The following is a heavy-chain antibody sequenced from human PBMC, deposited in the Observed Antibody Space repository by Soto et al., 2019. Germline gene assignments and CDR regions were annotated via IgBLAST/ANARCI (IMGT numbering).Heavy chain of an antibody. J-gene: IGHJ3*01. V-gene: IGHV3-23*01. CDR1: GFALSAYL. CDR2: ISGTDGTT. CDR3: AKPKLGIRAFDL. D-gene: IGHD7-27*01. Sequence: GGSLRLSCEASGFALSAYLMTWVRQAPGKGLEWVSSISGTDGTTYYADSVKGRFSISRDNSKNTLYLQMNSLSVNDTAVYYCAKPKLGIRAFDLWGQGTMVTVSS.